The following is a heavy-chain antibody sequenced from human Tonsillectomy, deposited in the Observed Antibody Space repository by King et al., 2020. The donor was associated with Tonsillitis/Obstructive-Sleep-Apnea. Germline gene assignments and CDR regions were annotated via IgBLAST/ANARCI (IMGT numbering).Heavy chain of an antibody. D-gene: IGHD3-3*01. Sequence: VQLVESGGGLVQPGGSLRLSCAASGFTFSSYEMNWVRQAPGKGLEWVSYISSSETTIYYADSVKGRFTISRDNAKSSLYLQMNNLRAEDTALYYGARGRRYYDFWSGSMNFDYWGRGTLLTVSS. J-gene: IGHJ4*02. CDR1: GFTFSSYE. CDR3: ARGRRYYDFWSGSMNFDY. V-gene: IGHV3-48*03. CDR2: ISSSETTI.